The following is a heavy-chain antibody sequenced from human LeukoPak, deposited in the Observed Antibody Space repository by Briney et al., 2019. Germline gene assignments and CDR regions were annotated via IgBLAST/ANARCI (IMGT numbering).Heavy chain of an antibody. CDR2: IDSSGTYT. CDR1: GFAFGNYA. J-gene: IGHJ5*02. Sequence: PGGSLRLSCAASGFAFGNYAMGWVRQAPGKGLEWVSSIDSSGTYTPSAESVKGRFTISRDNSKNTLYLQMNSLRAEDTAVYYCAKAYSSGWSPRYQGFDPWGQGTLVTVSS. V-gene: IGHV3-23*05. CDR3: AKAYSSGWSPRYQGFDP. D-gene: IGHD6-19*01.